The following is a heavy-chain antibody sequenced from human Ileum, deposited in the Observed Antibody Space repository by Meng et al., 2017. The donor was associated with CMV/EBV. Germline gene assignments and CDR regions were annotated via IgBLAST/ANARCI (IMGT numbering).Heavy chain of an antibody. CDR1: GFSLPTDGVA. CDR3: IYGVAIF. V-gene: IGHV2-5*04. CDR2: IYWNDVE. Sequence: HITFRESGPALVKPTQTLTLTCTFSGFSLPTDGVAVGWIRQPPGKALEWLALIYWNDVEHYSPSLKSRLTITKDTSKDQVVLTMANMDPVDAGTYYCIYGVAIFWGQGTLVTVYS. J-gene: IGHJ4*02. D-gene: IGHD2-15*01.